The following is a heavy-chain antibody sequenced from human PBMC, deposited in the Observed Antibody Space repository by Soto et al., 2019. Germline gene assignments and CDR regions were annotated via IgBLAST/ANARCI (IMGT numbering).Heavy chain of an antibody. D-gene: IGHD6-19*01. V-gene: IGHV1-69*13. J-gene: IGHJ4*02. CDR1: GGTFSSYA. CDR3: ARDYSSVGN. Sequence: ASVKVSCKASGGTFSSYAISWVRQAPGQGLEWMGGIIPIFGTANYAQKFQGRVAITADESTSTAYMELSSLRSEVTAFYYCARDYSSVGNWGQGTLVTVSS. CDR2: IIPIFGTA.